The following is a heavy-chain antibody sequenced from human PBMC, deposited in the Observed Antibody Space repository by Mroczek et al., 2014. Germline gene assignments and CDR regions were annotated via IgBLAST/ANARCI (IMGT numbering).Heavy chain of an antibody. V-gene: IGHV4-31*03. CDR3: AREASAYCSSTSCFHVGFXY. J-gene: IGHJ4*02. CDR1: GGSISSGGYY. Sequence: QVQLVESGPGLVKPSQTLSLTCTVSGGSISSGGYYWSWIRQHPGKGLEWIGYIYYSGSTYYNPSLKSRVTISVDTSKNQFSLKLSSVTAADTAVYYCAREASAYCSSTSCFHVGFXYWGQGTLVTVSS. D-gene: IGHD2-2*01. CDR2: IYYSGST.